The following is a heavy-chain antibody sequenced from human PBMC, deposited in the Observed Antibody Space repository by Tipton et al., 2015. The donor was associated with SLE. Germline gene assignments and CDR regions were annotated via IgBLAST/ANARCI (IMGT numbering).Heavy chain of an antibody. J-gene: IGHJ4*02. Sequence: LRLSCTVSGGSISSYYWDWIRQPPGKGLMLIGSISYSGATSYNPSLKSRVTISVDTSKNQFSLSLISVTAADTAVYYCARLTPWGYDYWGPGMLVTVSS. CDR1: GGSISSYY. D-gene: IGHD7-27*01. V-gene: IGHV4-59*12. CDR2: ISYSGAT. CDR3: ARLTPWGYDY.